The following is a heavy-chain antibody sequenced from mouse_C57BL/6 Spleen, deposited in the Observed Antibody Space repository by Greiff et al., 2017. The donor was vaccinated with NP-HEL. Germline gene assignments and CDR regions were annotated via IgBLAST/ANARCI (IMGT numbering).Heavy chain of an antibody. D-gene: IGHD1-1*01. J-gene: IGHJ2*01. Sequence: EVQLQESVAELVRPGASVKLSCTASGFKIKNTYMHWVKQRPEQGLEWIGRIDPANGNTKYAPKFQGKATITADTSSNTAYLQLSSLTSEDTAIYYCAYYGSSYFDYWGQGTTLTVSS. CDR3: AYYGSSYFDY. CDR2: IDPANGNT. CDR1: GFKIKNTY. V-gene: IGHV14-3*01.